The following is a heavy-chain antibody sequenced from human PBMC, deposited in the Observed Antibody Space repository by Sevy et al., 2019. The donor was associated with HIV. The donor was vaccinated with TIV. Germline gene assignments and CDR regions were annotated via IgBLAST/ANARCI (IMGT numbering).Heavy chain of an antibody. Sequence: ASVKVTCKASGYTFTDYYLHWARQAPGQGLEWMGWINPDNGVTNYAQRFQGWVTMTRDTSINTAYMELSRLTSDDTAVYYCARESLTGCYRGDWFDSWGQGTLVTVSS. CDR2: INPDNGVT. CDR1: GYTFTDYY. V-gene: IGHV1-2*04. D-gene: IGHD3-9*01. J-gene: IGHJ5*01. CDR3: ARESLTGCYRGDWFDS.